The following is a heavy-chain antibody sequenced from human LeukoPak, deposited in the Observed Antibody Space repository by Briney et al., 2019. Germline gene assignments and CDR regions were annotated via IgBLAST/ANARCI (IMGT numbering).Heavy chain of an antibody. Sequence: PGGSLRLSCAASGFTVSSNYMSWVRQGPGKVLEWVSVIYSGNSTYYADSVKGRFTISRDNSKNTLYLQMNSLRAEDTALYYCAKGPRRGAGGLDYWGQGTLVTVSS. D-gene: IGHD1-26*01. V-gene: IGHV3-53*05. CDR1: GFTVSSNY. CDR3: AKGPRRGAGGLDY. CDR2: IYSGNST. J-gene: IGHJ4*02.